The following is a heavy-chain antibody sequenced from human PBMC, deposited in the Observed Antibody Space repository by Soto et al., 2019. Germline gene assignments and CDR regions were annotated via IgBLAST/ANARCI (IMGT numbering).Heavy chain of an antibody. Sequence: SETLSLTCTVSGGSIRSYYWSWIRQPAGKPLGWIGRIYTSGSTNYNPSLKSRVTMSVDTSKNQFSLNLSSVTAADTAVYYCAREGASGFGMDVWGQGTTVTVSS. CDR3: AREGASGFGMDV. D-gene: IGHD1-26*01. V-gene: IGHV4-4*07. CDR1: GGSIRSYY. CDR2: IYTSGST. J-gene: IGHJ6*02.